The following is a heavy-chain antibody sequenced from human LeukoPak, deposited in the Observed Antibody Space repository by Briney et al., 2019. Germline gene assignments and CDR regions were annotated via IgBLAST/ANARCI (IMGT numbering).Heavy chain of an antibody. Sequence: SVKVSCKASGGTFSSYAISWVRQAPGQGLEWMGGIIPILGTANYAQRFQGRVTITTDESTSTAYMELSSLRSEDTAVYYCARDRRYSSSSGGPFDYWGQGTLVTVSS. CDR1: GGTFSSYA. V-gene: IGHV1-69*05. CDR2: IIPILGTA. CDR3: ARDRRYSSSSGGPFDY. D-gene: IGHD6-6*01. J-gene: IGHJ4*02.